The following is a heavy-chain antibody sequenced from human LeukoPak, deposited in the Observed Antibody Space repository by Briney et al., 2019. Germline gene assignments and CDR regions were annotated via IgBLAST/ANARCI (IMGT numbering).Heavy chain of an antibody. D-gene: IGHD2-8*02. J-gene: IGHJ4*02. Sequence: QPGGSLRLSCVASGFTFSSYWMHWVRQAPGKGLVWVSRINGDGRSISYADSVKGRFTISRDNAKNTLYLQMNSLRAEDTALYYCARDRLYCTGGYCYFDSWGQGTLVTVSS. CDR1: GFTFSSYW. V-gene: IGHV3-74*01. CDR2: INGDGRSI. CDR3: ARDRLYCTGGYCYFDS.